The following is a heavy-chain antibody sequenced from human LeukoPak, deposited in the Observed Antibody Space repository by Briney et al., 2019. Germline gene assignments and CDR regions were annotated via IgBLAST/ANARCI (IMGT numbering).Heavy chain of an antibody. D-gene: IGHD1-26*01. Sequence: GGSLRLSCAASGFTFSSYGMHWVRQAPGKGLEWVAFIRYDGSNKYYADSVKGRFTISRDNSKNTLYLQMNSLRAEDTAVYYCAKVNGSYSDVDYWGQGTLVTVSS. V-gene: IGHV3-30*02. J-gene: IGHJ4*02. CDR2: IRYDGSNK. CDR1: GFTFSSYG. CDR3: AKVNGSYSDVDY.